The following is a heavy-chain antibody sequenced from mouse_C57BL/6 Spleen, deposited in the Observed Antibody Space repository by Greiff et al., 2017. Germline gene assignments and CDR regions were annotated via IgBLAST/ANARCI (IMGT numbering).Heavy chain of an antibody. CDR3: ARDSSGYLLMYY. Sequence: DVQLVESGGGLVKPGGSLKLSCAASGFTFSSYTMSWVRQTPEKRLEWVATISGGGGNTYYPDSVKGRFTISRDNAKNTLYLQMSSLRSEDTALCYCARDSSGYLLMYYWGQGASVTVSS. D-gene: IGHD3-2*02. CDR1: GFTFSSYT. V-gene: IGHV5-9*01. CDR2: ISGGGGNT. J-gene: IGHJ4*01.